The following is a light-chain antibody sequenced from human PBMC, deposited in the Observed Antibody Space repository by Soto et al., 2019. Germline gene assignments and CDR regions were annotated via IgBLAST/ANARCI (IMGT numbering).Light chain of an antibody. Sequence: DIQMPQSPSTLSASVGDRVTITCRASQSISSWLAWYQQKPGKAPKLLIYDASSLESGVPSRFSGSGSGTEFTLTISSLQPDDFATYYCQQYNSYSGTFGQGTRLES. J-gene: IGKJ5*01. CDR2: DAS. CDR1: QSISSW. V-gene: IGKV1-5*01. CDR3: QQYNSYSGT.